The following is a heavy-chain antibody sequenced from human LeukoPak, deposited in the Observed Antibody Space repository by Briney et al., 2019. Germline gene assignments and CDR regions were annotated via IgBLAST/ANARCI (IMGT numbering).Heavy chain of an antibody. J-gene: IGHJ4*02. Sequence: GASVKVSCKATGYTFSGYYMHWVRQAPGQGLEWMGWINPNSGGTNYAQKFQGRVTMTRDTSISTAYMELSRLRSDDTAVYYCARSSHSGWYRDFDYWGQGTLVTVSS. D-gene: IGHD6-19*01. CDR3: ARSSHSGWYRDFDY. CDR2: INPNSGGT. V-gene: IGHV1-2*02. CDR1: GYTFSGYY.